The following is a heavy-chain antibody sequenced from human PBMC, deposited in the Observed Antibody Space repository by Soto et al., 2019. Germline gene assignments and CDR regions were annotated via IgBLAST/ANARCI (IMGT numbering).Heavy chain of an antibody. D-gene: IGHD3-10*01. CDR3: AKAYTYYYASGPYMVGRYFDN. CDR2: VWYDGSSK. CDR1: GFIFKTFG. V-gene: IGHV3-33*06. J-gene: IGHJ4*02. Sequence: QVHLVESGGGVVQSGRSLRLSCAASGFIFKTFGMHWVRQAPGKGLEWVALVWYDGSSKFYTDSVKGRFTISRDNSKKTLYLRMNSLRAEATAVYYCAKAYTYYYASGPYMVGRYFDNWGQETMVSVPS.